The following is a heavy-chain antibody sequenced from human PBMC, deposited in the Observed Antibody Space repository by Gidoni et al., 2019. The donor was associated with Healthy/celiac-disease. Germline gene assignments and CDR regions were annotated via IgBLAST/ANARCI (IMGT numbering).Heavy chain of an antibody. CDR2: ISGTGGST. CDR3: ARNLNVRGRRIPPYGMDV. D-gene: IGHD3-10*02. V-gene: IGHV3-23*01. CDR1: GFTFTTYA. Sequence: EVQLLESGGDLVQPGGSLRLSCTASGFTFTTYAMSWVRQAPGKGLEWVSIISGTGGSTYYADSVKGRFTISRDNSKKTLSLQMDSLRAEDTAIYYCARNLNVRGRRIPPYGMDVWGQGTTVTVSS. J-gene: IGHJ6*02.